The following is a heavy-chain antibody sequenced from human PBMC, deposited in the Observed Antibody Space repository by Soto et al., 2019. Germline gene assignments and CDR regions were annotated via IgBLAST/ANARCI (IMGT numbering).Heavy chain of an antibody. CDR3: ARTGYYDSGRFFDY. Sequence: SETLSLTCTVSGGSISSGDYYWSWIRQPPGKGLEWIGYIYYTGSTYYNPSLKSRLTISVDTSKNQFSLRLSSVTAADTAVYYCARTGYYDSGRFFDYWGQGTLVTGSS. CDR2: IYYTGST. J-gene: IGHJ4*02. CDR1: GGSISSGDYY. D-gene: IGHD3-10*01. V-gene: IGHV4-30-4*01.